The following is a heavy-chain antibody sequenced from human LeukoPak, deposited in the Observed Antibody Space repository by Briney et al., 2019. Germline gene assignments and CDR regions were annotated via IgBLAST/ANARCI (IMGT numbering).Heavy chain of an antibody. CDR1: GFTLSSYG. J-gene: IGHJ4*02. CDR2: ISYDGSNK. D-gene: IGHD2-8*01. CDR3: AKGFLYNFDY. Sequence: GGSLRLSCAASGFTLSSYGMHWVRQAPGKGLEWVAVISYDGSNKYYADSVKGRFTISRDNSKNTLYLQMNCLRAEDTAVYYCAKGFLYNFDYWGQGTLVTVSS. V-gene: IGHV3-30*18.